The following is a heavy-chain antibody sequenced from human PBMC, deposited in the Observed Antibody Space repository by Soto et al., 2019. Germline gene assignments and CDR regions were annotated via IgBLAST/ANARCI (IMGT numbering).Heavy chain of an antibody. D-gene: IGHD3-22*01. CDR3: ARGGTFAYDTSGYSVY. V-gene: IGHV1-2*02. J-gene: IGHJ4*02. CDR2: INPKSGGT. CDR1: GYTFSAYY. Sequence: QVHLVQSGAEVKKPGASVKVSCKTSGYTFSAYYMHWVRQAPGQGLEWMGWINPKSGGTLYAQKFQGRATMTRDTTISTAYMELSRLRSDATAVYYCARGGTFAYDTSGYSVYWGQGTLVTVSS.